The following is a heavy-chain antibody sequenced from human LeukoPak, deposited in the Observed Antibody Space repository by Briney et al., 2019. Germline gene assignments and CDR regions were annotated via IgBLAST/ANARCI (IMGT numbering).Heavy chain of an antibody. CDR2: VSYDGSNK. V-gene: IGHV3-30-3*01. J-gene: IGHJ4*02. CDR1: GFTFSSYT. D-gene: IGHD3-3*02. CDR3: AKDPQPALDSPTNFDY. Sequence: PGGSLRLSCAASGFTFSSYTMDWVRQAPGKGLGWVAVVSYDGSNKNYADSMKGRFSISRDNSKNTVYLQMNSLRAEDTAVYYCAKDPQPALDSPTNFDYWGQGTLVTVSS.